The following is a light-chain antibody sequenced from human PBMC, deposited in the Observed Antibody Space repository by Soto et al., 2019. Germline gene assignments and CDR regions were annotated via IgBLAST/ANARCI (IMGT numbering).Light chain of an antibody. CDR1: SSDVGGYNY. J-gene: IGLJ1*01. CDR3: SSYSISTAYL. V-gene: IGLV2-14*01. CDR2: EVS. Sequence: QSVLTQPASVSGSPGQSITISCTGTSSDVGGYNYVSWYQQHPGKAPKLMIYEVSHRPSGVSNRFSGSKSGNTASLTISGLQAEDEADYFCSSYSISTAYLFGTGTKVTVL.